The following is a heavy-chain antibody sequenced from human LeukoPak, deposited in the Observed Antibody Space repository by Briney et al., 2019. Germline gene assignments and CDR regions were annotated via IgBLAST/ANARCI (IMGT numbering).Heavy chain of an antibody. CDR2: INTNTGNP. Sequence: ASVKVSCKASGYTFTNYAMNWVRQAPGQGLEWMGWINTNTGNPTYAQGFTGRFVFSLDTSVSTAYLQISSLKAEDTAMYYYARERRSSSPGEQQLVRAFDIWGQGTMVTVSS. V-gene: IGHV7-4-1*02. CDR3: ARERRSSSPGEQQLVRAFDI. CDR1: GYTFTNYA. D-gene: IGHD6-13*01. J-gene: IGHJ3*02.